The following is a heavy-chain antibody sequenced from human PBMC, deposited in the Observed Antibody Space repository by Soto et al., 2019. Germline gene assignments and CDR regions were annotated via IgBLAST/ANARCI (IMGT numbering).Heavy chain of an antibody. J-gene: IGHJ6*03. V-gene: IGHV4-59*01. Sequence: QVQLQESGPGLVKPSETLSLTCTVSGGSISSYYWSWIRQPPGKGLEWIGYIYYSGSTNYNPSLKSRVTISVDTSKNQFSLKLSSVTAADTAVYYCASGVVVPAAKLNYYMDVWGKGTTVTVSS. D-gene: IGHD2-2*01. CDR1: GGSISSYY. CDR3: ASGVVVPAAKLNYYMDV. CDR2: IYYSGST.